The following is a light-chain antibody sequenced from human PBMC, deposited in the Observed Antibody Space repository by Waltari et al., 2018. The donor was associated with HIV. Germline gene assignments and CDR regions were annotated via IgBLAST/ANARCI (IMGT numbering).Light chain of an antibody. V-gene: IGKV1-39*01. Sequence: DIQMTQSPSSLSASVGDRVTITCRASQTIPNYLSWYQQKPGNAPKLLIYSASSLQSGVAPRFGGSGSGTDFTLNINNLQPEDSATYYCQQTYNTPYTFGQGTKLEIK. CDR3: QQTYNTPYT. CDR1: QTIPNY. J-gene: IGKJ2*01. CDR2: SAS.